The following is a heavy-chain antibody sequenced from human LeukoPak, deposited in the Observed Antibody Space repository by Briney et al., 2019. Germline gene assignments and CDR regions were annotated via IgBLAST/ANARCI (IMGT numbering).Heavy chain of an antibody. J-gene: IGHJ4*02. V-gene: IGHV3-23*01. Sequence: GGSLRLSCAASGFTFSSYAMSWVRQAPGKGLEWVSTINGGGVNTHYADSVGGRFTISRDNSKNTLFLQMNSLRDEDTAVYYCAKTITTVVTPGDYWGQGTLVTVSS. CDR2: INGGGVNT. CDR3: AKTITTVVTPGDY. CDR1: GFTFSSYA. D-gene: IGHD4-23*01.